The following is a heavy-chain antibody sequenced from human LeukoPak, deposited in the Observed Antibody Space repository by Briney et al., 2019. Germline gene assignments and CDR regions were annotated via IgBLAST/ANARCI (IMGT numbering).Heavy chain of an antibody. CDR2: IGGSGGTT. D-gene: IGHD3-3*01. CDR3: AKGDEYYDFWSGYRHNFDY. V-gene: IGHV3-23*01. J-gene: IGHJ4*02. CDR1: GFTFSNYV. Sequence: GGSLRLSCAASGFTFSNYVMSWVRQAPGKGLEWVSSIGGSGGTTYYADSVKGRFTISRDNSENTLYLQMTSLRAEDTAVYYCAKGDEYYDFWSGYRHNFDYWGQGTLVTVSS.